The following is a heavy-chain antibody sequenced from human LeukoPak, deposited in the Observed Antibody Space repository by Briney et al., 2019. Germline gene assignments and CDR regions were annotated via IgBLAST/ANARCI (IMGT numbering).Heavy chain of an antibody. D-gene: IGHD3-3*01. V-gene: IGHV4-39*01. CDR2: IYNSGST. CDR1: GGSISSSSYY. CDR3: ARGPYDFWSGYYEKYFDY. Sequence: SETLSLTCTVSGGSISSSSYYWGWIRQPPGKGLEWIGSIYNSGSTYYNPSLKSRVTISVDTSKNQFSLKLSSVTAADTAVYYCARGPYDFWSGYYEKYFDYWGQRTLVTVSS. J-gene: IGHJ4*02.